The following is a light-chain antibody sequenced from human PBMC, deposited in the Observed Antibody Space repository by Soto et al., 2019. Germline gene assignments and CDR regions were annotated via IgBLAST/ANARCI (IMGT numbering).Light chain of an antibody. Sequence: EIVMTQSPATLSVSPGERATLSCRASQSVRNNLAWYQQRPGRAPRLLIYGASTRASGIPARFSGSGSGTEFTLTISSLQSEDLAVYHSQHYENLPLTFGGGTKVEIK. CDR2: GAS. J-gene: IGKJ4*01. V-gene: IGKV3-15*01. CDR1: QSVRNN. CDR3: QHYENLPLT.